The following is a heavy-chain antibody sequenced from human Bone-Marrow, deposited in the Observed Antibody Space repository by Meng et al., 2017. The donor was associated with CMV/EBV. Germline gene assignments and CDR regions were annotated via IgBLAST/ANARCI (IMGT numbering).Heavy chain of an antibody. J-gene: IGHJ5*02. CDR1: GFAFSNYW. CDR2: INQHGSEN. Sequence: GSLKISCAASGFAFSNYWMTWIRQAPGKGLEWVGDINQHGSENQYADSVRGRFTISRDNARNSVYLQMNTLRAEDTAVYYCATTYYYDDTDYPSGQGTLVTVSS. D-gene: IGHD3-22*01. CDR3: ATTYYYDDTDYP. V-gene: IGHV3-7*01.